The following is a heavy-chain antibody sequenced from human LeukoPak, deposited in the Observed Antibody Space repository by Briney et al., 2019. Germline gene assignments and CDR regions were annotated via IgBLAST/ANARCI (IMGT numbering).Heavy chain of an antibody. D-gene: IGHD6-19*01. Sequence: GSLRLSCAASGFTFSSYGMHWVRQAPGKGLEWVAVISYDGSNKYFADSVKGRFTISRDNSKNTLYLQMNSLRAEDTAVYYCAKDSGIAVAGTLRAFDIWGQGTMVTVAS. CDR3: AKDSGIAVAGTLRAFDI. V-gene: IGHV3-30*18. CDR2: ISYDGSNK. J-gene: IGHJ3*02. CDR1: GFTFSSYG.